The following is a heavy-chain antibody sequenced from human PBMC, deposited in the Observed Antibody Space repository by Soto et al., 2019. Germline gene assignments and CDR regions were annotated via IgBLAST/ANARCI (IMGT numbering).Heavy chain of an antibody. CDR3: ARVVSNYDSSGYRRLYDGMEV. J-gene: IGHJ6*02. Sequence: TVKVSCKASGGTFSSYAISLVRQAPGQGREWMGGIIPIFGTANYAQKFQGRVTITADKSTSTAYMELSSQRSEDTAVYYCARVVSNYDSSGYRRLYDGMEVWGQGSTVTVSS. CDR1: GGTFSSYA. CDR2: IIPIFGTA. D-gene: IGHD3-22*01. V-gene: IGHV1-69*06.